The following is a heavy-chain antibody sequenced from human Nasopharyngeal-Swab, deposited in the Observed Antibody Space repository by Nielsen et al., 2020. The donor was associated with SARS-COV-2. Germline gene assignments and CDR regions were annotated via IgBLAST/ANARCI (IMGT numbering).Heavy chain of an antibody. D-gene: IGHD2-15*01. Sequence: GESLKISCAASGFTFSSYAMTWFRQAPGKGPEWVSTISASVIDTNYADSVKGRFTISRDNSRSTLFLQMSSLRAEDTAVYYCAKDSGLAVVAAATPSYYWGQGTLVTVSS. CDR3: AKDSGLAVVAAATPSYY. CDR2: ISASVIDT. V-gene: IGHV3-23*01. CDR1: GFTFSSYA. J-gene: IGHJ4*02.